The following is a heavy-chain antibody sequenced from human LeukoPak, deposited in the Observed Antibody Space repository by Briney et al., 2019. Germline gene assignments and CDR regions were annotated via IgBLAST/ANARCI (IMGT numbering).Heavy chain of an antibody. CDR3: ARVSLPLKGYCSSTSCYRSRSPLDY. V-gene: IGHV1-46*01. Sequence: VASVKVSCTASGYTFTSYYMHWVRQAPGQGLEWMGIINPSGSSTSYAQKFQGRVTMTRDTSTSTVYMELSSLRSEDTAVYYCARVSLPLKGYCSSTSCYRSRSPLDYWGQGTLVTVSS. CDR1: GYTFTSYY. D-gene: IGHD2-2*01. J-gene: IGHJ4*02. CDR2: INPSGSST.